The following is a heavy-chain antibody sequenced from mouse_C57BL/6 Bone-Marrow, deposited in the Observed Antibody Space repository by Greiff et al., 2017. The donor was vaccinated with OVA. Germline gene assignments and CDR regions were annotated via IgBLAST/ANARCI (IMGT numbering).Heavy chain of an antibody. D-gene: IGHD3-3*01. CDR3: TTGLGRY. CDR1: GFNIKDDY. J-gene: IGHJ2*01. V-gene: IGHV14-4*01. CDR2: IDPENGDT. Sequence: VQLQQSGAELVRPGASVKLSCTASGFNIKDDYMHWVKQRPEQGLEWIGWIDPENGDTEYASKFQGKATITADTSSNTAYLQLSSLTSEDTAVYYCTTGLGRYWGQGTTLTVSS.